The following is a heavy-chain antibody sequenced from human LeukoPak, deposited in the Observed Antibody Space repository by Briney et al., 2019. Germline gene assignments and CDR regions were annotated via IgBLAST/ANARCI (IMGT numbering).Heavy chain of an antibody. Sequence: ASVKVSCKASGGTFSSYAISWVRQAPGQGLEWMGRIIPILGIANYAQKFQGRVTITADKSTSTAYMELSSLRSEDMAVYYCASDGYNPTYYYYYGMDVWGQGTTVTVSS. CDR3: ASDGYNPTYYYYYGMDV. V-gene: IGHV1-69*04. D-gene: IGHD5-24*01. CDR2: IIPILGIA. CDR1: GGTFSSYA. J-gene: IGHJ6*02.